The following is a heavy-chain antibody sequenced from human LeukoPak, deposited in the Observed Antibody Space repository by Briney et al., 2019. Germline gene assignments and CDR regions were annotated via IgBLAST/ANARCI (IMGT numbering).Heavy chain of an antibody. V-gene: IGHV4-59*01. CDR2: IYYSGST. CDR3: ARQTSYSSGWYRGYFDY. D-gene: IGHD6-19*01. J-gene: IGHJ4*02. CDR1: GGSISSYY. Sequence: SETLSLTCTVSGGSISSYYWSWIRQPPGKGLEWIGYIYYSGSTNHNPSLKSRVTISVDTSKNQFSLKLSSVTAADTAVYYCARQTSYSSGWYRGYFDYWGQGTLVTVSS.